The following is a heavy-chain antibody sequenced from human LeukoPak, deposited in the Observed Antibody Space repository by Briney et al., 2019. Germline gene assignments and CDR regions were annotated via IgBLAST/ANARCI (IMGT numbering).Heavy chain of an antibody. CDR2: IKQDGSEK. D-gene: IGHD3-10*01. CDR1: GFTFSSYS. J-gene: IGHJ4*02. Sequence: GGSLRLSCAASGFTFSSYSMSWVRQAPGKGLEWVANIKQDGSEKYFVDSVKGRFTISRDNAKNSLYLQMNSLRADNTAVYYCARAYLDLLWFGELLPPAFDHWGEGTLVTVSS. V-gene: IGHV3-7*03. CDR3: ARAYLDLLWFGELLPPAFDH.